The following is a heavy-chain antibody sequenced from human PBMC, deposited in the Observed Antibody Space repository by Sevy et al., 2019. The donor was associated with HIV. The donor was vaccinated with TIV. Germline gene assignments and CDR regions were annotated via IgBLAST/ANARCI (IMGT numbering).Heavy chain of an antibody. J-gene: IGHJ4*02. V-gene: IGHV3-7*01. D-gene: IGHD3-10*01. CDR2: IKQDGSKK. CDR1: GFSFSSYW. CDR3: ARVGIFEGSESHFRFIDY. Sequence: GGSLRLSCAASGFSFSSYWMHWVRQAPGKGLEWVANIKQDGSKKNYVDSMKGRFTISRDNAKNSLYVQMNSLRAEDTAVYYCARVGIFEGSESHFRFIDYWGQGILVTVSS.